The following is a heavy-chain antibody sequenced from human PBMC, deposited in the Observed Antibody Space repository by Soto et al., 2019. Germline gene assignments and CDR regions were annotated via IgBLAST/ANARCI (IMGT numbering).Heavy chain of an antibody. Sequence: QVQLVESGGGVVQPGRSLRLSCAASGFTFSSYAMHWVRQAPGKGLEWVAVISYDGSNKYYADSVKGRFTISRDNSKNTLYLHMNSLRAEDTAVYSCARGRGESGLDYWVQGTMVTVSS. D-gene: IGHD3-16*01. J-gene: IGHJ4*02. CDR1: GFTFSSYA. CDR3: ARGRGESGLDY. CDR2: ISYDGSNK. V-gene: IGHV3-30-3*01.